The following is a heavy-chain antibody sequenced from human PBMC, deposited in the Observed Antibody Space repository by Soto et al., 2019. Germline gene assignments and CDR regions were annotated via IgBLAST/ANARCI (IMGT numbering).Heavy chain of an antibody. CDR3: ARGGCSSTSCYYFYSYYGMDV. D-gene: IGHD2-2*01. CDR2: IYYSGST. Sequence: SETLSLTCTVSGGSISSGGYYWSWVRQHPGKGLEWIGYIYYSGSTYYNPSLKSRVTISVDTSKNQFSLKLSSVTAADPAVYYCARGGCSSTSCYYFYSYYGMDVWGQGTTVTVSS. J-gene: IGHJ6*02. V-gene: IGHV4-31*03. CDR1: GGSISSGGYY.